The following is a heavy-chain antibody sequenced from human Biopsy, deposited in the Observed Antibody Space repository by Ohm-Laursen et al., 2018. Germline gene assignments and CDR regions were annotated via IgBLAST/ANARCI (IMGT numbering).Heavy chain of an antibody. D-gene: IGHD6-19*01. Sequence: GTLSFTCPVSGGSISGSSWSWIRQAPGRGLEWVGYISYSGSTSNNPSLKSRITISVDTSKNQISLKVTSVTAADTAVYYCAKHGSGWTGDDALHIWGQGTMVTVSS. CDR1: GGSISGSS. V-gene: IGHV4-59*08. CDR3: AKHGSGWTGDDALHI. CDR2: ISYSGST. J-gene: IGHJ3*02.